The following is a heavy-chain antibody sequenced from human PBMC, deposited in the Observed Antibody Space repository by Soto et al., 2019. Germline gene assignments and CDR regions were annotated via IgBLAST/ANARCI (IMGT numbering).Heavy chain of an antibody. J-gene: IGHJ4*01. CDR1: GGSISRGGYY. CDR3: ARGGYYYENSGQNAYDY. V-gene: IGHV4-31*03. D-gene: IGHD3-22*01. CDR2: IYYGGST. Sequence: SETLSLTCTFSGGSISRGGYYWSWIRQHPGKGLEWIGYIYYGGSTYYNPSLKSRATISGDTSKNQFSLKLSSVTAADTAVYYCARGGYYYENSGQNAYDYWGQGILVTVSS.